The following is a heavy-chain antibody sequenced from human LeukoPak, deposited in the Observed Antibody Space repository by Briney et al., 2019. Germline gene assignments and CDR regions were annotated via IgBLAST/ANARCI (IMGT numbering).Heavy chain of an antibody. D-gene: IGHD3-10*01. CDR1: GFTSSSYG. CDR2: IRYDGSNK. CDR3: AKDWVITMVRGYYFDY. J-gene: IGHJ4*02. Sequence: GGSLRLSCAASGFTSSSYGMHWVRQAPGKGLEWVAFIRYDGSNKYYADSVKGRFTISRDNSNNTLYLQMNSLRAEDTAVYYCAKDWVITMVRGYYFDYWGQGTLVTVSS. V-gene: IGHV3-30*02.